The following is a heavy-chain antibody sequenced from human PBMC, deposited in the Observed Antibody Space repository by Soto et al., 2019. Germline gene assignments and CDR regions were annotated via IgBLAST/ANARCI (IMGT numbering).Heavy chain of an antibody. CDR3: ARTYYSGSGSSPFDY. Sequence: SETLSLTCTVSGGSISSSSYYWGWIRQPPGKGLEWIGSIYYSGSTYYNPSLKSRVTISVDTSKNQFSLKLSSVTAADPAVYYCARTYYSGSGSSPFDYWGQGTLVTVSS. D-gene: IGHD3-10*01. J-gene: IGHJ4*02. CDR2: IYYSGST. V-gene: IGHV4-39*01. CDR1: GGSISSSSYY.